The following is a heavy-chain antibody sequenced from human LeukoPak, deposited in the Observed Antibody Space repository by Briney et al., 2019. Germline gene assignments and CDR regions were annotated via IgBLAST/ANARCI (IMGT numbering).Heavy chain of an antibody. Sequence: SETLSLTCAVYGGSFSGYYWSWIRQPPGKGLEWIGEINHSGSTNYNPFLKSRVTISVDTSKNQFSLKLSSVTAADTAVYYCARENGSGYDYWGQGTLVTVSS. CDR2: INHSGST. CDR3: ARENGSGYDY. V-gene: IGHV4-34*01. D-gene: IGHD3-10*01. J-gene: IGHJ4*02. CDR1: GGSFSGYY.